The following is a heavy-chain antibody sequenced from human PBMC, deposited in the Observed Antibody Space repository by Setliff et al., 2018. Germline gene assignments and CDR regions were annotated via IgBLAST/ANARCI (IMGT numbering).Heavy chain of an antibody. CDR3: ARDTSSDWAAWFDP. Sequence: SDTLSLTCTVSGGSISTYYWSWIRRPAGKGLEWIGRVFVSGSTNYNPSLKSRVTMSVDTSKNQFSLKLTSVTAADTAMYYCARDTSSDWAAWFDPWSQGILVTVSS. D-gene: IGHD6-19*01. V-gene: IGHV4-4*07. J-gene: IGHJ5*02. CDR2: VFVSGST. CDR1: GGSISTYY.